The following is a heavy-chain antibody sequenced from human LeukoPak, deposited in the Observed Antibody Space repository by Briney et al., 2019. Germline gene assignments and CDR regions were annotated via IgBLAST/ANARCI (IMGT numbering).Heavy chain of an antibody. D-gene: IGHD3-3*01. J-gene: IGHJ4*02. V-gene: IGHV3-21*01. CDR2: ISSSSSYI. CDR3: ASGEHYDFWSR. Sequence: GGSLRLSCAASGFTFSSYSMNWVRQAPGKGLEWVSSISSSSSYIYYADSVKGRFTISRDNAKNSLYLQMNSLRAEDTTVYYCASGEHYDFWSRGGQGTLVTVSS. CDR1: GFTFSSYS.